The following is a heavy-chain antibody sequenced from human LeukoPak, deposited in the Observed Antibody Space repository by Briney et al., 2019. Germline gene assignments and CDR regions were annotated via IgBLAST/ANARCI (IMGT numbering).Heavy chain of an antibody. J-gene: IGHJ4*02. CDR1: GFSFNTYG. CDR3: AKGLTPLAGTALDY. Sequence: PGGSLRLSCTTSGFSFNTYGFHWVRQAPGKGLEWIAFIRYDGTTKYYADSVKGRFTISRDKSRNTLYLQMNSLRVDDTALYYCAKGLTPLAGTALDYWGQGTLVTVSS. CDR2: IRYDGTTK. D-gene: IGHD6-19*01. V-gene: IGHV3-30*02.